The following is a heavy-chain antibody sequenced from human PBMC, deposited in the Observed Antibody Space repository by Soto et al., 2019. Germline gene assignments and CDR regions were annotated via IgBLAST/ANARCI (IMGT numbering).Heavy chain of an antibody. CDR3: ARMKSNY. V-gene: IGHV4-34*01. CDR1: GGSFSDYY. Sequence: SETLSLTCAVYGGSFSDYYWNWIRQPPGRGLEWIGEINHSGSTNYNPSLKSRVTISVDTSKNQFSLKLSSVTAADTAVYYCARMKSNYWGQGTLVTVSS. J-gene: IGHJ4*02. CDR2: INHSGST.